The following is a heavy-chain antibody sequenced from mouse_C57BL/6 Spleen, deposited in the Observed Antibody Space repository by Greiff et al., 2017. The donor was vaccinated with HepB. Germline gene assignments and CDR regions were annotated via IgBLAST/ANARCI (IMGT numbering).Heavy chain of an antibody. D-gene: IGHD1-1*01. J-gene: IGHJ2*01. CDR2: IYPGSGST. CDR3: ARWDYGSSYGFDY. CDR1: GYTFTSYW. V-gene: IGHV1-55*01. Sequence: QVQLKQPGAELVKPGASVKMSCKASGYTFTSYWITWVKQRPGQGLEWIGDIYPGSGSTNYNEKFKSKATLTVDTSSSTAYMQLSSLTSEDSAVYYCARWDYGSSYGFDYWGQGTTLTVSS.